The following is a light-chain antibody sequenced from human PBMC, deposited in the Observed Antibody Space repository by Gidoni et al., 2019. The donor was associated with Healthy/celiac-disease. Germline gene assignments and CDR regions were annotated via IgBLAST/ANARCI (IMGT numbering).Light chain of an antibody. Sequence: QSALTQPPSVSGSPGQSVTISCTVTSSDVGSYNRVPWYQQPPGTAPKLMIYEVSNRPSGVPDRFSGSKSGNTASLTISGLQAEDEADYYCSSYTSSSTFDVVFGGGTKLTVL. CDR3: SSYTSSSTFDVV. CDR1: SSDVGSYNR. V-gene: IGLV2-18*02. CDR2: EVS. J-gene: IGLJ2*01.